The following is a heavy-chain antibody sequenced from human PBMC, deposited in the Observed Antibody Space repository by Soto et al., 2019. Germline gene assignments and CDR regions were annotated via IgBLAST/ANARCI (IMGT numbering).Heavy chain of an antibody. J-gene: IGHJ5*02. V-gene: IGHV1-69*01. CDR1: GVTFNSYG. D-gene: IGHD3-10*01. CDR2: IIPIFGPA. Sequence: QVQLVQSGAEVKKPGSSVKVSCKASGVTFNSYGFSWVRQAPGEGLEWMGGIIPIFGPANYAQKFQGRVTITADESTSTAYMEVSSLRPEDTAVYYCARDAIIRGVITSGWFDPWGQGTLVTVSS. CDR3: ARDAIIRGVITSGWFDP.